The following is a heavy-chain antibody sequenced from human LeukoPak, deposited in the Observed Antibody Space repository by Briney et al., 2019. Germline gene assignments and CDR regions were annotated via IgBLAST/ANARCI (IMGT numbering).Heavy chain of an antibody. Sequence: ASVKVSCKASGYTFTSYDINWVRQATGQGLEWMGWMNPNSGNTGYAQKFQGRVTMTRNTSINTAYMELSSLRAEDTAVYYCARERANGRSPPHGMDVWGQGTTVTVSS. CDR2: MNPNSGNT. J-gene: IGHJ6*02. V-gene: IGHV1-8*01. CDR1: GYTFTSYD. CDR3: ARERANGRSPPHGMDV. D-gene: IGHD1-26*01.